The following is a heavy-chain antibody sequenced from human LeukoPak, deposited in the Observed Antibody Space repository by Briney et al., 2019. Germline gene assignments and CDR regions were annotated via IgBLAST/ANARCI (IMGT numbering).Heavy chain of an antibody. J-gene: IGHJ2*01. V-gene: IGHV1-46*01. CDR3: ARGEEVATIPTLNWYFDL. D-gene: IGHD5-24*01. CDR2: INPSGGST. CDR1: GYTFTSYY. Sequence: ASVNVSCKASGYTFTSYYMHWVRQAPGQGLEWMGIINPSGGSTSYAQKFQGRVTMTRDTSTSTVYMELSSLRSEDTAVYYCARGEEVATIPTLNWYFDLWGRGTLGTVSS.